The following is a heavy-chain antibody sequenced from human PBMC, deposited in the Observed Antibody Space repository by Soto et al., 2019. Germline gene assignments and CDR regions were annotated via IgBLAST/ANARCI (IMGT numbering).Heavy chain of an antibody. D-gene: IGHD3-22*01. J-gene: IGHJ4*02. Sequence: ASVKVSCKASGYTFTSYDINWVRQATGQRLEWMGWINASNGNTKYAQKFQGRVTITRDTSASTAYMELSSLRSEDTAVYYCARKEYYDSSGYYGYWGQGTLVTVSS. V-gene: IGHV1-3*01. CDR1: GYTFTSYD. CDR3: ARKEYYDSSGYYGY. CDR2: INASNGNT.